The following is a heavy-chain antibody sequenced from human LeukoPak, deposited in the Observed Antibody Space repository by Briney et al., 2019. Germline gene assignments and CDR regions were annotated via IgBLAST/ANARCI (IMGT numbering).Heavy chain of an antibody. CDR2: INSDGSST. CDR1: GFTFSSYW. Sequence: QSGGSLRLSCAASGFTFSSYWMHWVHQAPGKGLVWVSRINSDGSSTSYADSVKGRFTISRDNAKNTLYLQMNSLRAEDTAVYYCARTRGVILYYYGMDVWGQGTTVTVSS. CDR3: ARTRGVILYYYGMDV. V-gene: IGHV3-74*01. D-gene: IGHD3-10*01. J-gene: IGHJ6*02.